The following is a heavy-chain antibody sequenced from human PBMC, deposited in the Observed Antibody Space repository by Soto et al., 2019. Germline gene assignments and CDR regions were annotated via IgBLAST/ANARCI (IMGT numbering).Heavy chain of an antibody. CDR3: ARSGPGFWFDP. Sequence: GESLKISCKGSGYSFAGYWITWVRQMSGKGLEWMGRIDPSDSQTYYSPSFRGHVTISAAKSITTVFLQWSSLRASDTAMYYCARSGPGFWFDPWGQGTLVTVSS. CDR1: GYSFAGYW. D-gene: IGHD7-27*01. CDR2: IDPSDSQT. V-gene: IGHV5-10-1*01. J-gene: IGHJ5*02.